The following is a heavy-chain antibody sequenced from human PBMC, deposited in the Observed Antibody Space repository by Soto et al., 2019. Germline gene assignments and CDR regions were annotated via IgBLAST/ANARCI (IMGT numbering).Heavy chain of an antibody. CDR2: ISSSGSTI. CDR3: TGGIAVATFDY. Sequence: GGSLRLSCAASGFTFSDYYMSWIRQAPGKGLEWVSYISSSGSTIYYADSVKGRFTISRDNAKNSLYLQMNSLRAEDTAVYYCTGGIAVATFDYWGQGTLVTVSS. J-gene: IGHJ4*02. CDR1: GFTFSDYY. V-gene: IGHV3-11*01. D-gene: IGHD6-19*01.